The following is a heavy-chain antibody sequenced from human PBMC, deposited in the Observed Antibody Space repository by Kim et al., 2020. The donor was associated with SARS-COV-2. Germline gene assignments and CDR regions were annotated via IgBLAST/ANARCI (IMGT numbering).Heavy chain of an antibody. D-gene: IGHD3-10*01. Sequence: GGSLRLSCAASGFTFSSYAMSWVRQAPGKGLEWVSAISGSGGSTYYADSVKGRFTISRDNSKNTLYLQMNSLRAEDTAVYYCAKGEELLWFGDSPGSVFDYWGQGTLVTVSS. CDR2: ISGSGGST. CDR3: AKGEELLWFGDSPGSVFDY. J-gene: IGHJ4*02. CDR1: GFTFSSYA. V-gene: IGHV3-23*01.